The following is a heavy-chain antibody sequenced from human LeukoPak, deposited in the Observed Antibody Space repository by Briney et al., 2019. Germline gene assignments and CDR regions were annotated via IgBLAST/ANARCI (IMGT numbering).Heavy chain of an antibody. CDR3: ARGTDFTPSFDY. D-gene: IGHD1-1*01. CDR2: IYYSGST. V-gene: IGHV4-30-4*01. CDR1: GGSISSGDYY. J-gene: IGHJ4*02. Sequence: SETLSLTCTVSGGSISSGDYYWSWIRQPPGKGLEWIGYIYYSGSTYYNPSLKSRVTISVDTSKNQFSLKLSSVTAADTAVYYCARGTDFTPSFDYWGQGTLVTVSS.